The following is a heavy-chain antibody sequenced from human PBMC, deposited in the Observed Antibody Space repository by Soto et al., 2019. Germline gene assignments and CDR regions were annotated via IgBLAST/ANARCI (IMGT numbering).Heavy chain of an antibody. CDR1: GGSVSTGSYD. CDR2: IFFTGSA. J-gene: IGHJ6*02. CDR3: ERDGQGMDV. V-gene: IGHV4-61*01. Sequence: SETLSLTCTVSGGSVSTGSYDWSWIRQPPGKGLGWIGKIFFTGSAHYNPSLRNRVTMSVDTSKDQFSLTLTSVTAADTAVYYCERDGQGMDVWGQGTTVTVSS.